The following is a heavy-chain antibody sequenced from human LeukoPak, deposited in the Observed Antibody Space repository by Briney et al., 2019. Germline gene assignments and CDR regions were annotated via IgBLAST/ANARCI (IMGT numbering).Heavy chain of an antibody. Sequence: GASVKVSCKASGYTFTSYYMHWVRQAPGQGLEWIGIINPSGGSTSYAQKFQGRVTMTRDTSTSTVYMELSSLGSEDTAVYYCARDLISGWSIDYWGQGTLVTVSS. CDR3: ARDLISGWSIDY. CDR2: INPSGGST. D-gene: IGHD6-19*01. J-gene: IGHJ4*02. CDR1: GYTFTSYY. V-gene: IGHV1-46*01.